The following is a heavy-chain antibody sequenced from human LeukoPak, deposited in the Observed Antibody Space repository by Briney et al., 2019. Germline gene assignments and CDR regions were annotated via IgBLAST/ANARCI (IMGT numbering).Heavy chain of an antibody. V-gene: IGHV4-34*01. D-gene: IGHD3-10*01. J-gene: IGHJ4*02. CDR3: ARARYYYYGSGSYSAHDY. CDR2: INHSGST. CDR1: GGSFSNYY. Sequence: SETLSLTCAVYGGSFSNYYWSWIRQPPGKGLEWIGEINHSGSTNYNPSLKSRVTISVDTSKNQFSLKLSSVTAADTAVYYCARARYYYYGSGSYSAHDYWGQGTLVTVSS.